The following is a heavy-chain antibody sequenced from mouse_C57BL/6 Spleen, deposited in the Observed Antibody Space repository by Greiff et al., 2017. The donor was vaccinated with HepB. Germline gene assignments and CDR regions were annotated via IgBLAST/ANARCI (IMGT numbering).Heavy chain of an antibody. CDR1: GFTFSSYA. Sequence: EVKLQESGGGLVKPGGSLKLSCAASGFTFSSYAMSWVRQTPEKRLEWVATISDGGSYTYYPDNVKGRFTISRDNAKNNLYLQMSHLKSEDTAMYYCARDEATMITEGYYYAMDYWGQGTSVTVSS. CDR2: ISDGGSYT. D-gene: IGHD2-4*01. V-gene: IGHV5-4*01. J-gene: IGHJ4*01. CDR3: ARDEATMITEGYYYAMDY.